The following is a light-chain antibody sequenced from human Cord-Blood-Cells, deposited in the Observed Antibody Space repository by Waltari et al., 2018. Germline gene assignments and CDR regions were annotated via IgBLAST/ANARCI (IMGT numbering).Light chain of an antibody. Sequence: DIQLTQSPSSLSASVGDRVTLTCPASQSISSYFNWYQQKPGKAPKLLIYAASSLQSGVPSRFSGSGSGTDFTLTISSLQPEDFATYYCQQSYSTPRTFGQGTKVEIK. CDR3: QQSYSTPRT. J-gene: IGKJ1*01. CDR1: QSISSY. CDR2: AAS. V-gene: IGKV1-39*01.